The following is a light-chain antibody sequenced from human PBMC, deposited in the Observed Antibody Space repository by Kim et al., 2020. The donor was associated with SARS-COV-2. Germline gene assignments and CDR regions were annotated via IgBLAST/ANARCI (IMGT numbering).Light chain of an antibody. V-gene: IGKV3-20*01. CDR2: GAS. Sequence: FPGERAPLSRRTSQRVSSSYLAWYQQKPGQAPRLLIYGASSRATGIPDRFSGSGSGTDFTLTISRLEPEDFAVYYCQQYGSSPGTFGGGTKVDIK. J-gene: IGKJ4*01. CDR3: QQYGSSPGT. CDR1: QRVSSSY.